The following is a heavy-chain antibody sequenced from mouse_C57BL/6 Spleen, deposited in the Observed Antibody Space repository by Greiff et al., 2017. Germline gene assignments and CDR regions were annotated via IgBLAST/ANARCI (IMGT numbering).Heavy chain of an antibody. Sequence: QVQLQQPGAELVRPGTSVKLSCKASGYTFTSYWMHWVKQRPGQGLEWIGVIDPSDSYTNYNQKFKGKATLTVDTSSSTAYMQLSSLTSEDSAVYYCAPYIPMHYWGQGTLVTVSA. V-gene: IGHV1-59*01. CDR1: GYTFTSYW. CDR3: APYIPMHY. D-gene: IGHD1-3*01. CDR2: IDPSDSYT. J-gene: IGHJ3*01.